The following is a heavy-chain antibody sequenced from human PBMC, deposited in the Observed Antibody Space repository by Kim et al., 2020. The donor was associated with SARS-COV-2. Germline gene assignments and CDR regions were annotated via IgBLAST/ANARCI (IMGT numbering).Heavy chain of an antibody. V-gene: IGHV3-53*01. CDR2: IYSDGTT. CDR3: ARGHIVGVLSWAFDI. D-gene: IGHD1-26*01. CDR1: GFTVSSNY. Sequence: GGSLRLSCAASGFTVSSNYMSWVRQAPGKGLDWVSVIYSDGTTYYADSVQGRFTVSRDNSKNTLYLQMNSLRAEDTAVYYCARGHIVGVLSWAFDIWGQGSKVTVSS. J-gene: IGHJ3*02.